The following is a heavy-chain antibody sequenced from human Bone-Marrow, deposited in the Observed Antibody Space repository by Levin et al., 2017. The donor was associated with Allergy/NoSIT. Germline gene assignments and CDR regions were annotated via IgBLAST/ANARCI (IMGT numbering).Heavy chain of an antibody. Sequence: GESLKISCAASDSTSNNYWMSWVRQAPGKGLEWVANIKQDGSDKYYLDSVKGRFTISRDNAKNTLFLQMSSLRADDTAVYYCATVGYNHGNPIHTFEVWGQGTMVTVSS. CDR1: DSTSNNYW. J-gene: IGHJ3*01. CDR2: IKQDGSDK. V-gene: IGHV3-7*03. CDR3: ATVGYNHGNPIHTFEV. D-gene: IGHD5-24*01.